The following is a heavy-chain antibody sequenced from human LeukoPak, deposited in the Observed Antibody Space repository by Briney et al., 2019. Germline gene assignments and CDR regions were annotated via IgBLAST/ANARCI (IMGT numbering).Heavy chain of an antibody. CDR2: IKSKTDGGTT. J-gene: IGHJ4*02. CDR3: TTGTVVTVASDY. V-gene: IGHV3-15*01. D-gene: IGHD2-21*02. Sequence: GGSLRLSCAASGFTFSNAWMSWVRQAPGKGLEWVGRIKSKTDGGTTDYAAPVKGRFTISRDDSKNTLYLQMNSLETEDTAVYYCTTGTVVTVASDYWGQGTLVTVSS. CDR1: GFTFSNAW.